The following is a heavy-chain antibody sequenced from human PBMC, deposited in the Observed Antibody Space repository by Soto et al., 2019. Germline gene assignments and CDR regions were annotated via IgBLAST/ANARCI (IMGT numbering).Heavy chain of an antibody. CDR1: GFTFSSDG. J-gene: IGHJ4*02. CDR2: IWYDGSNK. Sequence: QVQMVESGGGVVQPGRSLRLFCAASGFTFSSDGMHWVRQAPGKGLEWVAVIWYDGSNKYYADSVKGRFTISRDNSKNTLYLQMNSLRAEDTAVYYCARDDLDRTAYYYGSGSYLYWCQGTLVTVSS. D-gene: IGHD3-10*01. CDR3: ARDDLDRTAYYYGSGSYLY. V-gene: IGHV3-33*01.